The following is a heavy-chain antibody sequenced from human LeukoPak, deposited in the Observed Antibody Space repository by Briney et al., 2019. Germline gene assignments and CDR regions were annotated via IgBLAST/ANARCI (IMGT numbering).Heavy chain of an antibody. D-gene: IGHD4-17*01. Sequence: GGSLRLSCAASGFPVTDYYMSWIRQAPGKGLECISYISSSATTIYYADSVKGRFTISRDNAKNSLYLQMSGLRAEDTAVYYCAKSLLVRSVTTFDYWGQGTLVTVSS. J-gene: IGHJ4*02. CDR2: ISSSATTI. CDR3: AKSLLVRSVTTFDY. V-gene: IGHV3-11*01. CDR1: GFPVTDYY.